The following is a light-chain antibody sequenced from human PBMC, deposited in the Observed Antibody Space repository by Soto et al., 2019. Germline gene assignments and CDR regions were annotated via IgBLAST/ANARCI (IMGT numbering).Light chain of an antibody. CDR3: QQYGSSPLT. CDR2: GAS. J-gene: IGKJ3*01. V-gene: IGKV3-20*01. CDR1: QSVRSSY. Sequence: EIVLTQSPGSLSLSPGERATLSCRASQSVRSSYLAWYQQKPGQAPRLLIYGASSRATGIPDRFSGSGSGTNFTLTISRLEPEDFAVYYCQQYGSSPLTFGPGTKVDIK.